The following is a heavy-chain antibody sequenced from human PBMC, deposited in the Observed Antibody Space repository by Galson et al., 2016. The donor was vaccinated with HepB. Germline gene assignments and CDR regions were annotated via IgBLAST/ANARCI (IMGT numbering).Heavy chain of an antibody. J-gene: IGHJ6*02. Sequence: SVKVSCKASGYTFTSYGISWVRQAPGQGLEWMGWISAYNGNTNYAQKLQGRVTMTPDTSTSTAYIELRSLRSDDTAVYYCARDRHQYSSGWYVGGMDVWGQGTEVTVSS. CDR3: ARDRHQYSSGWYVGGMDV. CDR2: ISAYNGNT. V-gene: IGHV1-18*01. D-gene: IGHD6-19*01. CDR1: GYTFTSYG.